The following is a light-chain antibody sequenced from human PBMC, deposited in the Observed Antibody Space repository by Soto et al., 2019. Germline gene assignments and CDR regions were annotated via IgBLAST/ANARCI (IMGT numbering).Light chain of an antibody. Sequence: QSALTQPASVSGSPGQSITISCTGTSSDVGAYNFVSWYQHHPGRAPKLIIYEVTIRPSGASNRFSGSKSGKTASLTISGLQAADEADYYCSSSTTSAPYVFGSGNQLTFL. J-gene: IGLJ1*01. V-gene: IGLV2-14*01. CDR1: SSDVGAYNF. CDR3: SSSTTSAPYV. CDR2: EVT.